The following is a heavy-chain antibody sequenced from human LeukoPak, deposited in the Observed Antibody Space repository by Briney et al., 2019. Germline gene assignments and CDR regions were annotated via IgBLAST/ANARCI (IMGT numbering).Heavy chain of an antibody. CDR2: MNPNSGNT. V-gene: IGHV1-8*01. CDR3: ARDLGEQPTPHFDY. Sequence: ASVKVSCKASGYTFTSYDINWVRQATGQGLEWMGWMNPNSGNTGYAQKFQGRVTMTRNTSISTAYMELSSLRSEDTAVYYCARDLGEQPTPHFDYWGQGTLVTVSS. D-gene: IGHD3-10*01. CDR1: GYTFTSYD. J-gene: IGHJ4*02.